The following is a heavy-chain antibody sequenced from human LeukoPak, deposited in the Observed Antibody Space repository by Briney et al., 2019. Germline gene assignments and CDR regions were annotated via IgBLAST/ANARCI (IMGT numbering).Heavy chain of an antibody. CDR3: ARGSSLVAGFYYGMDV. Sequence: PGRSLRLSCAASGFTFSSYAMHWVRQAPGKGLEWVAVTSYDGSIEYYADSVKGRFTISRDNSKNTLHLQMNSLRVEDTAVYYCARGSSLVAGFYYGMDVWGKGTTVTVSS. CDR2: TSYDGSIE. D-gene: IGHD6-19*01. CDR1: GFTFSSYA. J-gene: IGHJ6*04. V-gene: IGHV3-30*04.